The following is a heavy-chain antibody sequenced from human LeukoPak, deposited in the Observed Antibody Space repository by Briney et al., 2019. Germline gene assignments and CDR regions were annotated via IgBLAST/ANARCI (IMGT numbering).Heavy chain of an antibody. J-gene: IGHJ6*02. Sequence: GGSLRLSCTASGFIFSNFGMHWVRQAPGKGLECVAVISFDGSKTYYLDSVKGRFTISRDDSKNTVYLQMNSLRPEDTAIYYCAKRGGGDHGLDVWGQGTMVTVSS. D-gene: IGHD2-21*02. V-gene: IGHV3-30*18. CDR3: AKRGGGDHGLDV. CDR2: ISFDGSKT. CDR1: GFIFSNFG.